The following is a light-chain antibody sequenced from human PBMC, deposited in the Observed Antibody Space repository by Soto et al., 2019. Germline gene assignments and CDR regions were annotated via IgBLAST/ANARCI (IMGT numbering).Light chain of an antibody. V-gene: IGLV1-51*02. Sequence: QSVLTQPPSVSAAPGQKVTISCSGSSSNIGDNYVSWYQQLPGTAPKLLIYENNRRPSGIPDRFSGSKSGTSATLGITGLQTGDEADYYCGTWDSSLSGVVFGGGTEVTVL. J-gene: IGLJ2*01. CDR1: SSNIGDNY. CDR2: ENN. CDR3: GTWDSSLSGVV.